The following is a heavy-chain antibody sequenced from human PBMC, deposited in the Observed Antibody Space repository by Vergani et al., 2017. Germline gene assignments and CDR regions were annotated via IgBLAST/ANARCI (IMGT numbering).Heavy chain of an antibody. Sequence: QLQLQESGPGLVKPSETLSLTCTVSGGSISSSSYYWGWIRQPPGKGLEWIGSIYYSGSTYYNPSLKSRVTISVDTSKNQFSLKLSSVTAADTAVYYCARSERTGSYYNPVDYWGQGTLVTVSA. D-gene: IGHD3-10*01. CDR1: GGSISSSSYY. V-gene: IGHV4-39*07. J-gene: IGHJ4*02. CDR2: IYYSGST. CDR3: ARSERTGSYYNPVDY.